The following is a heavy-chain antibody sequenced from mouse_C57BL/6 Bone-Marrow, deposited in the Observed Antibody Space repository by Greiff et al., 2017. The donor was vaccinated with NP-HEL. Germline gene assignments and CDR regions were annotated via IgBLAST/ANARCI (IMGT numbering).Heavy chain of an antibody. CDR2: IYPRSGNT. CDR1: GYTFTSYG. CDR3: ARRGLRPGWFAY. D-gene: IGHD2-4*01. V-gene: IGHV1-81*01. J-gene: IGHJ3*01. Sequence: LVESGAELARPGASVKLSCKASGYTFTSYGISWVKQRTGQGLEWIGEIYPRSGNTYYNEKFKGKATLTADKSSSTAYMELRSLTSEDSAVYFCARRGLRPGWFAYWGQGTLVTVSA.